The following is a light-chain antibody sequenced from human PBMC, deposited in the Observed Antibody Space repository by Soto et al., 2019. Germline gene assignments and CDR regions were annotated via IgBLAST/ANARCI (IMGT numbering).Light chain of an antibody. CDR2: GAS. CDR3: QQYNNWPPFT. V-gene: IGKV3-15*01. Sequence: EIVMTQSPATLSVSPGERATLSCRASQSVSSNLAWYQQKPGQAPRLLIYGASTRATGIPARFSGSGSGTEFTLTIRSLQSEDFAVYYCQQYNNWPPFTFGPGTKVDIK. J-gene: IGKJ3*01. CDR1: QSVSSN.